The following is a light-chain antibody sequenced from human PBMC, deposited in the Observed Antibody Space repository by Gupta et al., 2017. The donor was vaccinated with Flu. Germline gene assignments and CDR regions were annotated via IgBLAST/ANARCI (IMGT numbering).Light chain of an antibody. V-gene: IGKV3-11*01. J-gene: IGKJ4*01. CDR1: QSIRGF. CDR2: DAS. Sequence: EIVLTQFPATLSLSPGERATLSCRASQSIRGFLAWYQHKPGQAPRLLIYDASNRATGIPARFSGSGSGTDFTLTISGLEPDDFAAYYCQQRSNWPLTFGGGTKVDIK. CDR3: QQRSNWPLT.